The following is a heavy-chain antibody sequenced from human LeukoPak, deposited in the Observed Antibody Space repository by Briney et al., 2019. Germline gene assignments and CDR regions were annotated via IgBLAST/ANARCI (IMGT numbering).Heavy chain of an antibody. Sequence: SETLSLTCTVSGGSISGYYWSWIRQPAGKGLEWIGRIYTSGSTHYNPSLKSRVTMSVDTSNNQFSLKLSSVTAADTAIYYCARIITGTTTAFDIWGRGTMVTVSS. CDR2: IYTSGST. V-gene: IGHV4-4*07. CDR3: ARIITGTTTAFDI. J-gene: IGHJ3*02. D-gene: IGHD1-7*01. CDR1: GGSISGYY.